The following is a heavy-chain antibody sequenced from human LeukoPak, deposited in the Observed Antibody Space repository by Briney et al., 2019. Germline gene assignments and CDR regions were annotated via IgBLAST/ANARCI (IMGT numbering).Heavy chain of an antibody. CDR2: ISGSSSDI. Sequence: GGSLRLSCAASGFTFRNHAMNWVRQAPGKGLEWVSSISGSSSDIYYADSVKGRFTISRDNAKNSLYLQMNSLRAEDTAVYYCARGLESRGYWGQGTLVTVSS. CDR3: ARGLESRGY. V-gene: IGHV3-21*01. J-gene: IGHJ4*02. CDR1: GFTFRNHA. D-gene: IGHD3-16*01.